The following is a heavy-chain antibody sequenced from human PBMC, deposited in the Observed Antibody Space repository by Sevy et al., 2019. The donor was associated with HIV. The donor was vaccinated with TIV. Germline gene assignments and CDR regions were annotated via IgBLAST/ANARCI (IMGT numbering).Heavy chain of an antibody. D-gene: IGHD6-13*01. V-gene: IGHV3-23*01. CDR3: AKTLGTIAAAGTWYYYYYYGMDV. CDR1: GFTFSSYA. CDR2: ISGSGGST. Sequence: GGSLRLSCAASGFTFSSYAMSWVRQAPGKGLEWVSDISGSGGSTYYADSVKGRFTISRDNSKNTLYLQMNSLRAEDTAVYYCAKTLGTIAAAGTWYYYYYYGMDVWGQGTTVTVSS. J-gene: IGHJ6*02.